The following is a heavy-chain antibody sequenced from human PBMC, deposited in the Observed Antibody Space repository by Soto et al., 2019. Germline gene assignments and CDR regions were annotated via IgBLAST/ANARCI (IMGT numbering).Heavy chain of an antibody. D-gene: IGHD2-21*01. CDR2: INDSGNT. J-gene: IGHJ5*01. CDR3: GRGRGEFDA. Sequence: PSETLSLTCAFYCASLIHNYCNWLRQPPGKGLEWIGEINDSGNTNYNPSLRSRVTISIDTSKNQLSLNLRSVSAADTAVYYCGRGRGEFDAW. V-gene: IGHV4-34*01. CDR1: CASLIHNY.